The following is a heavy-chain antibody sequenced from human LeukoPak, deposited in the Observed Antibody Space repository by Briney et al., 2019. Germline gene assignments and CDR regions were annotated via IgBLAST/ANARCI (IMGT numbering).Heavy chain of an antibody. J-gene: IGHJ6*03. CDR1: GGTFSSYA. D-gene: IGHD6-13*01. V-gene: IGHV1-69*13. CDR2: IIPIFGTA. CDR3: ARSVAAAVPGDYYYYMDV. Sequence: GASVKVSCKASGGTFSSYAISWVRQAPGQGLEWMGGIIPIFGTANYAQKFQGRVTITADASTSTAYMELSSLRSEDTAVYYCARSVAAAVPGDYYYYMDVWGKGTTVTVSS.